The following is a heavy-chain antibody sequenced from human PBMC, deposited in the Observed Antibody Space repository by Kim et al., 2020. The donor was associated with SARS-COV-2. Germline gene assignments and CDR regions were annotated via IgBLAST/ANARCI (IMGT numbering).Heavy chain of an antibody. D-gene: IGHD2-15*01. J-gene: IGHJ5*02. CDR2: IDAGAGNT. V-gene: IGHV1-3*01. CDR3: ARGWSATGIDP. Sequence: ASVKVSCKASGYSFSRYAIHWMRQAPGQRLEWMGWIDAGAGNTKYSQRFQGRVTITRDTSASTVYMEMSNLTSEDTAIYYCARGWSATGIDPWGQGTLLTVSS. CDR1: GYSFSRYA.